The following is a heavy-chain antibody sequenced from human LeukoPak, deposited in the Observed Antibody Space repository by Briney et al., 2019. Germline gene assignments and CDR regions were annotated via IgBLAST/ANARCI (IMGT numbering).Heavy chain of an antibody. Sequence: ASVKVSCKVSGYTLTELSMHWVRQAPGKGLEWMGGFDPEDGETIYAQKFQGRVTITADESTSTAYMELSSLRSEDTAVYYCATAFYSGYDPPEYYYYYMDVWGKGTTVTISS. CDR1: GYTLTELS. CDR2: FDPEDGET. V-gene: IGHV1-24*01. CDR3: ATAFYSGYDPPEYYYYYMDV. D-gene: IGHD5-12*01. J-gene: IGHJ6*03.